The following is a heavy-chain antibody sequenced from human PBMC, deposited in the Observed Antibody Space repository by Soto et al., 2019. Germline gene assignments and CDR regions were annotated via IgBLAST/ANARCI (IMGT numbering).Heavy chain of an antibody. V-gene: IGHV3-33*01. CDR2: IWYDGTSE. CDR1: GFTFTDYH. J-gene: IGHJ3*01. CDR3: ARDKERFLYWLLSAAFDV. Sequence: QAQLVESGGGVVQPGTSLRLSCAASGFTFTDYHMYWVRQAPGKGLEWVAVIWYDGTSEYYADSVKGRFTISRDNSKNTVYLQMNRLSAEDTAVYYCARDKERFLYWLLSAAFDVWGQGTMVSVSS. D-gene: IGHD3-3*01.